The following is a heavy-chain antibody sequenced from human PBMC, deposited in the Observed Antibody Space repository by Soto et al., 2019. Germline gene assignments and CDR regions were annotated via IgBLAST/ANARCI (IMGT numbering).Heavy chain of an antibody. Sequence: QVQLVQSGAEVKKPGASVKVSCKASGYTFTSYAMHWVRQAPGQRLEWMGWINAGNGNTKYSQKFQGRVTITRDTSASTADMGLSSLRSEDTAGYYCARYRMIFGVPTNGMDVWGQGTTVTVSS. D-gene: IGHD3-3*01. CDR2: INAGNGNT. J-gene: IGHJ6*02. CDR3: ARYRMIFGVPTNGMDV. CDR1: GYTFTSYA. V-gene: IGHV1-3*01.